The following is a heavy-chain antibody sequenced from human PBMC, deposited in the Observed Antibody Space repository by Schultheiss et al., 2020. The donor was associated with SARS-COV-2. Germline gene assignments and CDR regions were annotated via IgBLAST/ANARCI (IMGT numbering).Heavy chain of an antibody. J-gene: IGHJ4*02. CDR2: ISSSGSL. Sequence: GESLKISCAASGFTFSRYNMNWVRQAPGKWLEWVSSISSSGSLYYTNSVKGRYIISRDNTNNSLFLQMNSLRAEDTAMYYCARDLVNWSHGPDYWGQGTLVTVSS. V-gene: IGHV3-21*06. D-gene: IGHD3-3*01. CDR3: ARDLVNWSHGPDY. CDR1: GFTFSRYN.